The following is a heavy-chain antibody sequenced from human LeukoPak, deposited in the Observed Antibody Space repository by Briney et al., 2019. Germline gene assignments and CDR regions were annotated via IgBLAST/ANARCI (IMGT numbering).Heavy chain of an antibody. J-gene: IGHJ6*04. CDR2: IIPIFGTA. D-gene: IGHD2-2*01. Sequence: SVKVSCKASGGTFSSYAISCVRQAPGQGLEWMGGIIPIFGTANYAQKFQGRVTITADKSTSTAYMELSSLRSEDTAVYYCARETGYCSSTSCYLYYYGMDVWGKGTTVTVSS. CDR3: ARETGYCSSTSCYLYYYGMDV. V-gene: IGHV1-69*06. CDR1: GGTFSSYA.